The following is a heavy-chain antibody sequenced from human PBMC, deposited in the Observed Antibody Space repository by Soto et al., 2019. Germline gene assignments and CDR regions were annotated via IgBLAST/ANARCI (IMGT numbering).Heavy chain of an antibody. J-gene: IGHJ5*02. V-gene: IGHV3-21*01. Sequence: GSLRLSCAASGFTFSSYSMNWVRQAPGKGLEWVSSISSSSSYIYYADSVKGRFTISRDNAKNSLYLQMNSLRAEDTAVYYCARAVTTSNNWFDPWGQGTLVTSPQ. D-gene: IGHD4-17*01. CDR3: ARAVTTSNNWFDP. CDR2: ISSSSSYI. CDR1: GFTFSSYS.